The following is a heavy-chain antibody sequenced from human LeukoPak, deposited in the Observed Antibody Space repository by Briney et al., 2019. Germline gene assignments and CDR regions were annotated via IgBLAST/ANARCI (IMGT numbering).Heavy chain of an antibody. V-gene: IGHV4-59*08. J-gene: IGHJ4*02. CDR2: IYYGGST. CDR3: ARHDRNSGRYYDFDY. CDR1: GGSITNYY. D-gene: IGHD1-26*01. Sequence: SETLSLTCTVSGGSITNYYWSWIRQPPGKGLEWIGYIYYGGSTEYNPSLKSRVTISVDTSKNQFSLKLTSVTAADSATYYCARHDRNSGRYYDFDYWGQGTLVTVSS.